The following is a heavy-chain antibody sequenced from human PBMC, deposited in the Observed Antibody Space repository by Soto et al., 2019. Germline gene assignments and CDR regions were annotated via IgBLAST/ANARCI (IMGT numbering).Heavy chain of an antibody. CDR2: IKQDGSEK. Sequence: GGSLRLSCAASGFTFSSYWMSWVRQAPGKGLEWVANIKQDGSEKYYVDSVKGRFTISRDNAKNSLYLQMNSLRAEDTAVYYCARVGVSTYYDFWSGHKGEFDYWGQGTLATVSS. CDR3: ARVGVSTYYDFWSGHKGEFDY. J-gene: IGHJ4*02. D-gene: IGHD3-3*01. V-gene: IGHV3-7*01. CDR1: GFTFSSYW.